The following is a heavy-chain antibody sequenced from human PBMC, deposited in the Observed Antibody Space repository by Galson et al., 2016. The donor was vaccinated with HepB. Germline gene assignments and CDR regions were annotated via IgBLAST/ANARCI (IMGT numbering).Heavy chain of an antibody. D-gene: IGHD5-24*01. CDR2: GYYYGST. J-gene: IGHJ4*02. Sequence: QPPGEGLEWIGSGYYYGSTYYNPSLKSRVTISIDTSTIFSLKLSSVTAADTAVYFCARHGKSRGGYKWDSWGQGTLVSVSS. CDR3: ARHGKSRGGYKWDS. V-gene: IGHV4-39*01.